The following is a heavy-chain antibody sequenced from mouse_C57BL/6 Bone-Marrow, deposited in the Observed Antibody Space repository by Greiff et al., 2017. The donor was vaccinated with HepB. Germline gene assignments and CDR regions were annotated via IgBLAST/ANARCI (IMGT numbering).Heavy chain of an antibody. Sequence: VQLKESGPELVKPGASVKISCKASGYSFTDYNMNWVKQSNGKSLEWIGVINPNYGTTSYNQKFKGKATLTVDQSSSTAYMQLSSLTTEDSAIYYCARRGDGVKGYWGQGTTLTVSS. CDR1: GYSFTDYN. CDR3: ARRGDGVKGY. D-gene: IGHD2-13*01. V-gene: IGHV1-39*01. CDR2: INPNYGTT. J-gene: IGHJ2*01.